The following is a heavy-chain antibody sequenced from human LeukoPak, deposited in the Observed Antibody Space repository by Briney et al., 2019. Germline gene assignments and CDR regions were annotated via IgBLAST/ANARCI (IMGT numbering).Heavy chain of an antibody. J-gene: IGHJ6*02. CDR1: GFTFSIYA. CDR3: ARDVVSIAAAGLPSVASPYYGMDV. Sequence: GGSLRLSCAASGFTFSIYAMHWVRQAPGKGLEYVSSISSNGISTYYANSVKGRFTISRDNSKNTLYLQMGSLRAEDTAVYYCARDVVSIAAAGLPSVASPYYGMDVWGQGTTVTVSS. CDR2: ISSNGIST. D-gene: IGHD6-13*01. V-gene: IGHV3-64*01.